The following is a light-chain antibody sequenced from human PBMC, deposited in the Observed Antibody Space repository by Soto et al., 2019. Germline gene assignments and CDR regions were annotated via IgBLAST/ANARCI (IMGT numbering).Light chain of an antibody. Sequence: EIVLTQSPATLSLSPGERATLSCRASQSVSSYLAWYQQKPGQAPRLLIYDASSRATGIPARFSGSGSGTDFTLTISSLEHADFALYYCQQRSNWPPKGTFGQGTKVEIK. CDR1: QSVSSY. V-gene: IGKV3-11*01. J-gene: IGKJ1*01. CDR2: DAS. CDR3: QQRSNWPPKGT.